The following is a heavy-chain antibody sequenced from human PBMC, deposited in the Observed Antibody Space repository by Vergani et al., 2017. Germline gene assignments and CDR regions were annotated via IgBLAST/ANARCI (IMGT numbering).Heavy chain of an antibody. V-gene: IGHV3-21*01. CDR1: GFTFSSYS. Sequence: EVQLVESGGGLVKPGGSLRLSCAASGFTFSSYSMNWVRQAPGKGLEWVSSISSSSSYIYYADSVKGRFTISRDNAKNSLYLQMNRLRAEDTSVYYCARPSRGAARDDWGQGTLVTVSS. J-gene: IGHJ4*02. CDR2: ISSSSSYI. CDR3: ARPSRGAARDD. D-gene: IGHD6-6*01.